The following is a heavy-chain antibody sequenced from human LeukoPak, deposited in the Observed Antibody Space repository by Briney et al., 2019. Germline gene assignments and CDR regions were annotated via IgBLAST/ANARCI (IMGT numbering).Heavy chain of an antibody. CDR3: ARDGYYGSGSYSYYYGMDV. D-gene: IGHD3-10*01. CDR2: ISSSISYI. J-gene: IGHJ6*04. CDR1: GFTFSSYS. V-gene: IGHV3-21*01. Sequence: GGSLRLSWAASGFTFSSYSMNWVRQAPVKGLEWVSSISSSISYIYYADSVKGRFTISRDNAKNSLYLQMNSLRAEDTAVYYCARDGYYGSGSYSYYYGMDVWGKGTTVTVSS.